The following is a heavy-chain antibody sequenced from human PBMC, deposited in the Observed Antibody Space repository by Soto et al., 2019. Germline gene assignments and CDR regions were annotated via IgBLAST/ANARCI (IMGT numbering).Heavy chain of an antibody. CDR3: ARGGAMGVAY. V-gene: IGHV3-74*01. Sequence: PGGSLRLSCTASGFTFNTHWMHWVRQAPGKGLVWVSRIYFDGITTNYADSVKGRLTVSRDNAKNTVYLHVNTLRDEDTAVYYSARGGAMGVAYWGQGTLVTVSS. CDR2: IYFDGITT. J-gene: IGHJ4*02. CDR1: GFTFNTHW. D-gene: IGHD1-26*01.